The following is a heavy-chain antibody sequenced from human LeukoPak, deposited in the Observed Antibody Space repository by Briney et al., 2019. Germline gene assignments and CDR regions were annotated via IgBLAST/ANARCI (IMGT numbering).Heavy chain of an antibody. V-gene: IGHV3-49*04. D-gene: IGHD4-17*01. CDR1: GFTFGDYA. CDR2: IRSKAYGGTT. Sequence: GGSLRLSCTASGFTFGDYAMSWVRQAPGKGLEWVGFIRSKAYGGTTEYAASVKGRFTISRDDSKSIAYLQMNSLKTEDTAVYYCTRPSYGDYTFDYWGQGTLVTVSS. J-gene: IGHJ4*02. CDR3: TRPSYGDYTFDY.